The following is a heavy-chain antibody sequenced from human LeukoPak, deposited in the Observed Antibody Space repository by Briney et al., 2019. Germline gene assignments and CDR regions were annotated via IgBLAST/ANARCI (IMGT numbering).Heavy chain of an antibody. CDR2: ISGSGGST. CDR3: ARDSFAREDY. V-gene: IGHV3-23*01. D-gene: IGHD3-3*01. Sequence: GGSLRLSCAASGFTFSCYGMSWVRQAPGKGLEWVSAISGSGGSTYYADSVKGRFTISRDNAKNSLYLQMNSLRAEDTAVYYCARDSFAREDYWGQGTLVTVSS. J-gene: IGHJ4*02. CDR1: GFTFSCYG.